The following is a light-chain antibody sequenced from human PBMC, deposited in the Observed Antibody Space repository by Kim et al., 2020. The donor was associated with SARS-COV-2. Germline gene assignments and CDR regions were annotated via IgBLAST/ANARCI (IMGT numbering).Light chain of an antibody. CDR1: SSDVGGYNY. Sequence: GQSVTISSTGTSSDVGGYNYFSWFQQHPGKAHKLVIYEVTKRPSGVPDRFSGSKSGNTASLTVSGLQAEDEADYYCSSYAGSNNYVFGTGTKVTVL. CDR2: EVT. CDR3: SSYAGSNNYV. V-gene: IGLV2-8*01. J-gene: IGLJ1*01.